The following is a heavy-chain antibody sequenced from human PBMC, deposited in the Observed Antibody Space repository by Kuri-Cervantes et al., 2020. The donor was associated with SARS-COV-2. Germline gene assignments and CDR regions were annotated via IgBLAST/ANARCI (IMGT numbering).Heavy chain of an antibody. J-gene: IGHJ1*01. CDR1: GFTFSSYA. Sequence: GGSLRLSCAASGFTFSSYAMSWVRQAPGKGLEWVSSISSSSSYIYYADSVKGRFTISSDKSKNTLYLQMNSLRAEDTAVYFCARDASYSGTCGNFQHWGQGTLVTVSS. CDR3: ARDASYSGTCGNFQH. CDR2: ISSSSSYI. V-gene: IGHV3-21*01. D-gene: IGHD1-26*01.